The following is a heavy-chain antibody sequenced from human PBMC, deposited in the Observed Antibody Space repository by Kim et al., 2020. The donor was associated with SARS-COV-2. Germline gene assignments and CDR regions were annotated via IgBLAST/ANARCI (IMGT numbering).Heavy chain of an antibody. J-gene: IGHJ6*02. V-gene: IGHV4-34*01. CDR3: ARRGVVATADPYYYYYGMDV. Sequence: SETLSLTCAVYGGSFSGYYWSWIRQPPGKGLEWIGEINHSGSTNYNPSLKSRVTMSVDTSKNQFSLKLSSVTAADTAVYYCARRGVVATADPYYYYYGMDVWGQGTTVTVSS. CDR1: GGSFSGYY. D-gene: IGHD5-12*01. CDR2: INHSGST.